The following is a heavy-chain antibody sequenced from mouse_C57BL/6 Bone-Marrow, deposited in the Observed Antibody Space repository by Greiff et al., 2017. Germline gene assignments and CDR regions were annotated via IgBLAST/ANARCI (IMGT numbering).Heavy chain of an antibody. V-gene: IGHV1-64*01. CDR2: IHPNSGST. D-gene: IGHD1-1*01. J-gene: IGHJ1*03. CDR3: AREWVYYYGSSYDGYFDV. Sequence: QVQLQQPGAELVKPGASVKLSCKASGYTFTSYWMHWVKQRPGQGLEWIGMIHPNSGSTNYNEKFKSKATLTVDKSSSTAYMQRSSLTSEDSAVYYCAREWVYYYGSSYDGYFDVWGTGTTVTVSS. CDR1: GYTFTSYW.